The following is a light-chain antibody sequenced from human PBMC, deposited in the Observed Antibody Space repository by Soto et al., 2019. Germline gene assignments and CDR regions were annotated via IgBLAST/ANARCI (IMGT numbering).Light chain of an antibody. V-gene: IGLV1-47*01. Sequence: QAVVTQAPSVSGTPGQRVTISCSGSASNIGTNYVYWYQQLPGTAPKLLISLNDRRPSGIHDRFSGSKSGTSASLAISGLRPEDEATYYCASWDDSLRGSAVFGGGTKLTVL. CDR1: ASNIGTNY. CDR3: ASWDDSLRGSAV. J-gene: IGLJ2*01. CDR2: LND.